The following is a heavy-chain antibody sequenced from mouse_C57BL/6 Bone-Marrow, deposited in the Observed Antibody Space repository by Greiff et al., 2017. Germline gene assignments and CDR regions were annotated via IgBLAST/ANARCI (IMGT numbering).Heavy chain of an antibody. CDR1: GYTFTNYW. J-gene: IGHJ4*01. D-gene: IGHD2-4*01. CDR2: MHPNGGSP. Sequence: VQLQQPGAELVKPGASVKLSCKASGYTFTNYWMHWVKQRPGQGLEWIGMMHPNGGSPDYNEKFKSEATLSVDKSSRTAYMELSSLTSEDSAVYYCARSYDYGSYTLDYGGQGTSVTVSA. CDR3: ARSYDYGSYTLDY. V-gene: IGHV1-64*01.